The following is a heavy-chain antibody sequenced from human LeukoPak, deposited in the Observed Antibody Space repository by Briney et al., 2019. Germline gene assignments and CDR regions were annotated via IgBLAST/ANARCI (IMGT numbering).Heavy chain of an antibody. D-gene: IGHD2-21*02. CDR1: GLIFSGYA. CDR3: TSWGDTTAEYFQR. CDR2: INPDGRDT. J-gene: IGHJ1*01. Sequence: GSLSLSCAASGLIFSGYAMSWVRQAPGKGLEWVAHINPDGRDTYYVDSVKGRFTISRDNAQNSMYLQMNSLRVEDTAVYYCTSWGDTTAEYFQRWGQGTLVTVSS. V-gene: IGHV3-7*01.